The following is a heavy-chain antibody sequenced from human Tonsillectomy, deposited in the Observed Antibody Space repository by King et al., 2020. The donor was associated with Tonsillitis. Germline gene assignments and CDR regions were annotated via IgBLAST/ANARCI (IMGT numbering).Heavy chain of an antibody. J-gene: IGHJ4*02. CDR2: ISYDGSNK. D-gene: IGHD5-12*01. V-gene: IGHV3-30*01. CDR1: GFIFSSYA. CDR3: ARDQGGLITYYFDY. Sequence: VQLVESGGGVVQPGRSLRLSCAASGFIFSSYAMHWVRQAPGKGLEWVAVISYDGSNKYYADSVKGRFTISRDNSKNTLYLQMNSLRVEDTAVYYCARDQGGLITYYFDYWGQGTLVTVSS.